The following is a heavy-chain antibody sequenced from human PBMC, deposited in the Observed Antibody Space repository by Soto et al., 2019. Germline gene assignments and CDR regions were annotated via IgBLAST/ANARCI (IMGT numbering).Heavy chain of an antibody. CDR1: GFTFSSYA. Sequence: GGSLRLSCAASGFTFSSYAMHWVRQAPGKGLEWVAVISYDGSNKYYADSVEGRFTISRDNSKNTLYLQMNSLRAEDTAVYYCARDPNIFGVVIMDGFYYYGMDVWGQGTLVTVSS. CDR2: ISYDGSNK. CDR3: ARDPNIFGVVIMDGFYYYGMDV. J-gene: IGHJ6*02. D-gene: IGHD3-3*01. V-gene: IGHV3-30-3*01.